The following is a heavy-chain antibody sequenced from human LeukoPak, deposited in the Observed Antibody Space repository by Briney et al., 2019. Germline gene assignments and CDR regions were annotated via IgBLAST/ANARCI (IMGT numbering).Heavy chain of an antibody. J-gene: IGHJ4*02. CDR3: ARGTPSYITMVRGVNFNY. CDR2: INHSGST. V-gene: IGHV4-34*01. D-gene: IGHD3-10*01. Sequence: PSETLSLTCAVYGGSFSGYYWSWIRQPPGKGLEWIGEINHSGSTNYNPSLKSRVTISVDTSKNQFSLKLSSVTAADTAVYYCARGTPSYITMVRGVNFNYWGQGTLVTVSS. CDR1: GGSFSGYY.